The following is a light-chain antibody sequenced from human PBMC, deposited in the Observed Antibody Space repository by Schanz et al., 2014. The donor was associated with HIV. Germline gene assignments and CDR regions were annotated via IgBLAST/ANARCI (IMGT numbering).Light chain of an antibody. Sequence: DIQMTQSPSSLSASVGDRVTITCRASQSISRYLNWYQQKPGKAPKLLIYAASSLQSGVPSRFSGSGSGTEFTLTISTLQPEDVATYYCQKYDSAPLTFGPGTKVDIK. V-gene: IGKV1-39*01. CDR3: QKYDSAPLT. CDR2: AAS. J-gene: IGKJ3*01. CDR1: QSISRY.